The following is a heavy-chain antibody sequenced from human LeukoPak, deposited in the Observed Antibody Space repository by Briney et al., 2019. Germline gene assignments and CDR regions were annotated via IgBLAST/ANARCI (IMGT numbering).Heavy chain of an antibody. V-gene: IGHV3-7*01. Sequence: GGSLRLSCAASGFTLNNYCMSWVRQAPGKGLQWVANIKQDGSQKFYVDSVKGRFTISRDNTKNSLYLQMNSLRAEDTAMYYCARGDFSDYGDYVDAFDVWGQGTMVTVSS. CDR1: GFTLNNYC. CDR2: IKQDGSQK. D-gene: IGHD4-17*01. CDR3: ARGDFSDYGDYVDAFDV. J-gene: IGHJ3*01.